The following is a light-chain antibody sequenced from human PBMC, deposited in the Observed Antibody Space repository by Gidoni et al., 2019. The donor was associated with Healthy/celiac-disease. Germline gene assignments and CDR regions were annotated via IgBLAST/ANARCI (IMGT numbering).Light chain of an antibody. CDR2: GNN. CDR3: QSYDRGLGGSVV. CDR1: SSNIGAGYD. Sequence: QSVLTQPPSMSGAPGQRVTISCTGSSSNIGAGYDVHWYQQLPGTAPKLLIYGNNNRPSGVPDRISGSKSGTSASLAITGLQAEDEADYYCQSYDRGLGGSVVFGGGTKLTVL. V-gene: IGLV1-40*01. J-gene: IGLJ2*01.